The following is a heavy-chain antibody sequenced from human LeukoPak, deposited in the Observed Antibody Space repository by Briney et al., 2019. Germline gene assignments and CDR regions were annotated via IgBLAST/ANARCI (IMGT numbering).Heavy chain of an antibody. J-gene: IGHJ4*02. CDR1: GGSFTSGNYY. V-gene: IGHV4-61*02. Sequence: KPSQTLSLTCTVSGGSFTSGNYYWNWIRQPAGKGLERIGRIYTNGGASYNPSLKSRVTISIDASKNQFSLKLSSVTAADTAVYYCAREPPGYWGQGILVTVSS. CDR2: IYTNGGA. CDR3: AREPPGY.